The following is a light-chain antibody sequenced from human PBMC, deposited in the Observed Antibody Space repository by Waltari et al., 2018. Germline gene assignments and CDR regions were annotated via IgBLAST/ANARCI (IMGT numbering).Light chain of an antibody. Sequence: EVVLTQSPVTLSLSPGERATLSCRASRSVGSYLAWYQQKPGQAPRLLIYDVSKRATGIPARVSGSVSGTDFTLTISSLEPEDFAFDYCQQRSNWPPALTFGGGTRVEIK. CDR3: QQRSNWPPALT. J-gene: IGKJ4*01. CDR2: DVS. V-gene: IGKV3-11*01. CDR1: RSVGSY.